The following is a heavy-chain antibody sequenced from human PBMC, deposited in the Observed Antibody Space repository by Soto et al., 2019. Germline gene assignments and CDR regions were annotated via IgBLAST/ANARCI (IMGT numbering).Heavy chain of an antibody. Sequence: QVRLQQWGAGLLKPSETMSLTCAVYGGSFSGYYWSWIRQPPGKGLEWIGEINHSGSTNYNPSLKSRVTISVDTSKNQFSLKLSSVTAADTAVYYCARAILPGAAAGDDPPDYCRQGTLVTVSS. CDR1: GGSFSGYY. CDR2: INHSGST. J-gene: IGHJ4*02. V-gene: IGHV4-34*01. CDR3: ARAILPGAAAGDDPPDY. D-gene: IGHD6-13*01.